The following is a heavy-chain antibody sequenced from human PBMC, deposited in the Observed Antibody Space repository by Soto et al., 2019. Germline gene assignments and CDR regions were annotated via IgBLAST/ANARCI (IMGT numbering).Heavy chain of an antibody. CDR3: ARGPGGFYY. Sequence: QVQLVQSGAEVKKPGSSVKVSCKASGGTFSSYTISWVRQAPGQGHEWMGRIIPILGIANYARKFQGRVTSTADKATSTAYMELSSMRSEDTAVYYCARGPGGFYYWCQGTLITVSS. CDR1: GGTFSSYT. V-gene: IGHV1-69*02. CDR2: IIPILGIA. J-gene: IGHJ4*02.